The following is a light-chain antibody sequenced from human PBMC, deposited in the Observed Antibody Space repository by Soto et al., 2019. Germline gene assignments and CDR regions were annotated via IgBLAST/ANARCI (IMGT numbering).Light chain of an antibody. CDR2: GAS. Sequence: EIVLTQSPGTLALSPGERATLSCRASQSVSSNLAWYQQKPGQAPRVLIYGASSRATGIPDRFSGSGSGTDFTLTISRLEPEDFAVYYCQQYGSSPITFGQGTRLEIK. V-gene: IGKV3-20*01. J-gene: IGKJ5*01. CDR3: QQYGSSPIT. CDR1: QSVSSN.